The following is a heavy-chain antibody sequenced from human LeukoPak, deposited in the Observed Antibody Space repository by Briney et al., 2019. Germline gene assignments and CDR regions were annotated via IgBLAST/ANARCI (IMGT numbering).Heavy chain of an antibody. CDR3: ARQRSGSYYNSFDY. V-gene: IGHV5-51*01. Sequence: GESLKISCKGSGYSFTTYWIGWVRQMPGKGLEWMGTIYPGDSDTRYSPPFQGQVTISADKSISTAYLQWSSLKASDTAMYYCARQRSGSYYNSFDYWGQGTLVTVSS. CDR2: IYPGDSDT. J-gene: IGHJ4*02. CDR1: GYSFTTYW. D-gene: IGHD3-10*01.